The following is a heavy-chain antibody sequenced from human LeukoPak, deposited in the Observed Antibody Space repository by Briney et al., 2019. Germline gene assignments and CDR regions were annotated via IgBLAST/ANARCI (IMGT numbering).Heavy chain of an antibody. J-gene: IGHJ5*02. CDR1: GFTFTNYA. CDR2: VTGPGDTT. D-gene: IGHD3-16*01. Sequence: GGSLSLSCETSGFTFTNYAMNGFRQAPGKGLEWVSAVTGPGDTTYYADSVKGRFFMSREDSKTTVYLQMNSLRVEDTAIYYCAKGAEIDLWGQGTLVTVSS. CDR3: AKGAEIDL. V-gene: IGHV3-23*01.